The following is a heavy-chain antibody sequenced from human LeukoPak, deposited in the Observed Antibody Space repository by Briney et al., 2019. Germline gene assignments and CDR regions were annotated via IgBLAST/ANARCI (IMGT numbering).Heavy chain of an antibody. CDR3: ARVSRIRGVILTAINWFDP. CDR2: IYYSGST. D-gene: IGHD3-10*01. V-gene: IGHV4-59*12. Sequence: PGGSLRLSCSVSGFAFSTYVMHWVRQAPGKGLEWIGYIYYSGSTYYNPSLKSRVTISVDTSKNQFSLKLSSVTAADTAVYYCARVSRIRGVILTAINWFDPWGQGTLVTVSS. CDR1: GFAFSTYV. J-gene: IGHJ5*02.